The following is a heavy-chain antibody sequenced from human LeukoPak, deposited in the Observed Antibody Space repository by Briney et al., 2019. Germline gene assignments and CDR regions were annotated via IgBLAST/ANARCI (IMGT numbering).Heavy chain of an antibody. CDR1: GFTVITND. J-gene: IGHJ4*02. CDR3: ASTHGVHDYGD. Sequence: GGSLRLSCAASGFTVITNDMTWVRQAPGKGLEWVSVLYSDGNTKYADSVKGRFTISRDNAKNSLYLQMNSLRAEDTAVYYCASTHGVHDYGDWGQGTLVTVSS. CDR2: LYSDGNT. D-gene: IGHD4-17*01. V-gene: IGHV3-53*01.